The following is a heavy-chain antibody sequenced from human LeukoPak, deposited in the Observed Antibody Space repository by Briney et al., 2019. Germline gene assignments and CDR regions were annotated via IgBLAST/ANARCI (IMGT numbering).Heavy chain of an antibody. J-gene: IGHJ3*02. V-gene: IGHV4-39*07. CDR1: GGSISSSSYY. CDR3: ARVIETGTTNAFDI. Sequence: NPSETLSLTCTVSGGSISSSSYYWGWIRQPPGKGLEWIGSIYYSGSTYYNPSLKSRVTISVDTSKNQFSLKLSSVTAADTAVYYCARVIETGTTNAFDIWGQGTMVTVSS. CDR2: IYYSGST. D-gene: IGHD1-1*01.